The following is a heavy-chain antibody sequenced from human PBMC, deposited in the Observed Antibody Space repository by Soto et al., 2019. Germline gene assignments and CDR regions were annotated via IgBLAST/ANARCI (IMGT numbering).Heavy chain of an antibody. J-gene: IGHJ5*02. CDR1: GYTFTSYA. D-gene: IGHD2-8*02. Sequence: ASVKVSCKASGYTFTSYAMHWVRQAPGQRLEWMGWINAGNGNTKYSQKFQGRVTMTRDTSIRTVYLELSSLISDDTAVYYCARGKDIVLAGPNWFDPWGQGTLVTVSS. CDR2: INAGNGNT. CDR3: ARGKDIVLAGPNWFDP. V-gene: IGHV1-3*01.